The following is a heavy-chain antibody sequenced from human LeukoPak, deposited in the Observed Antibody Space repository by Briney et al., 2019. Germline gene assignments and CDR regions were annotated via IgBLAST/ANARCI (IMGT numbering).Heavy chain of an antibody. CDR1: GGSISSYY. J-gene: IGHJ3*02. CDR2: IYYSGST. V-gene: IGHV4-59*01. Sequence: PSETLSLTCTVSGGSISSYYWSWIRQPPGKGLEWIGYIYYSGSTNYNPSLKSRVTISVDTSKNQFSLKLSSVTAADTAVYYCARDSSNYLDAFDIWGQGTMVTVSS. D-gene: IGHD4-11*01. CDR3: ARDSSNYLDAFDI.